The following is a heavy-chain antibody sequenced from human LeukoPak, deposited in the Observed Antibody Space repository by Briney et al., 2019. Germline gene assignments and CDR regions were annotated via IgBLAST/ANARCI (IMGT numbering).Heavy chain of an antibody. Sequence: ASVKVSCRASEYTFTTHDINWVRQATGQGLEWLGWMSPNSGDTGYAQKFQGRVTMTSDSSISTAFMELSSLRSEDTAIYYCVRTPPNWGFDYWGQGTLVTVSS. V-gene: IGHV1-8*01. CDR2: MSPNSGDT. CDR1: EYTFTTHD. CDR3: VRTPPNWGFDY. J-gene: IGHJ4*02. D-gene: IGHD3-16*01.